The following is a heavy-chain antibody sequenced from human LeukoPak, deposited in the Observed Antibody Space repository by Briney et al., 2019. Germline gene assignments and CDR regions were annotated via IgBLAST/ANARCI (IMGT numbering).Heavy chain of an antibody. CDR2: INPNSGGT. CDR3: ARGAVGATPPDY. V-gene: IGHV1-2*02. J-gene: IGHJ4*02. Sequence: ASVKVSCKASGYTFTSYDINWVRQAPGQGLEWMGWINPNSGGTNYAQKFQGRVTMTRDTSISTAYMELSRLRSDDTAVYYCARGAVGATPPDYWGQGTLVTVSS. D-gene: IGHD1-26*01. CDR1: GYTFTSYD.